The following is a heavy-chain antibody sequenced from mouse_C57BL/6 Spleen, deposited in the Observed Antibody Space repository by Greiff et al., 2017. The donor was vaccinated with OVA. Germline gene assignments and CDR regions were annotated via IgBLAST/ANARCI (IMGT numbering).Heavy chain of an antibody. J-gene: IGHJ1*03. CDR2: ISSGSSTI. D-gene: IGHD1-1*01. CDR3: ARANYGSSYSYGYCDD. V-gene: IGHV5-17*01. Sequence: EVQLVESGGGLVTPGGSLKLSCAASGFTFSDYGMHWVRQAPEKGLEWVAYISSGSSTIYYPDTVKGRFTISRDNAKNTLILQKTSLSSEDTAMYYCARANYGSSYSYGYCDDWGTGTTVTVSS. CDR1: GFTFSDYG.